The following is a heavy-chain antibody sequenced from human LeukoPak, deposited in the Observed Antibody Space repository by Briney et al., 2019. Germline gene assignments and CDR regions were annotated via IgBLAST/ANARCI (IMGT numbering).Heavy chain of an antibody. D-gene: IGHD4-17*01. J-gene: IGHJ4*02. V-gene: IGHV3-7*01. CDR2: IKQDGSEK. CDR1: GFTFSSYA. Sequence: GGSLRLSCAASGFTFSSYAMSWVRQAPGKGLEWVANIKQDGSEKYYVDSVKGRFTISRDNAKNSLYLQMNSLRAEGTAVYYCARSMTTGYFDYWGQGTLVTVSS. CDR3: ARSMTTGYFDY.